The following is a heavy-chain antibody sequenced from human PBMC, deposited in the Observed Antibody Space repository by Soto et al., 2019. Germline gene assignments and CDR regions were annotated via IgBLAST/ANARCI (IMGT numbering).Heavy chain of an antibody. Sequence: PSETLSLTCTVSGGSISSSSYYWGWIRQPPGKGLEWIGSIYYSGSTYYNPSLKSRVTISVDTSKNQFSLKLSSVTAADTAVYYCARHEGSGWYHYWGQGTLVTVSS. CDR2: IYYSGST. CDR1: GGSISSSSYY. CDR3: ARHEGSGWYHY. J-gene: IGHJ4*02. V-gene: IGHV4-39*01. D-gene: IGHD6-19*01.